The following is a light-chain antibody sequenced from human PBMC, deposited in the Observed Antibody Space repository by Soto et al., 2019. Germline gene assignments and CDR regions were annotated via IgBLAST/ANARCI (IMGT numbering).Light chain of an antibody. CDR1: QSVSSSY. J-gene: IGKJ3*01. CDR3: QQYGSSPKIT. Sequence: EIVLTQSPGTLSLSPGERATLSCRASQSVSSSYLAWYQQNPGQAPRLLIYGASSRATGIPDRFSASGSGTDFTLTISRLEPEDFAVYYCQQYGSSPKITFGPGTKVDIK. CDR2: GAS. V-gene: IGKV3-20*01.